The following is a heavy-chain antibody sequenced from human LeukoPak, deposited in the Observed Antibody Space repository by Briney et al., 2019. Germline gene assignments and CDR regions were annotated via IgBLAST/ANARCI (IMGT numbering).Heavy chain of an antibody. CDR2: IYYSGST. V-gene: IGHV4-59*01. CDR1: GGSISSYY. D-gene: IGHD3-9*01. Sequence: SETLSLTCTVSGGSISSYYWSWIRQPPGKGLEWIGYIYYSGSTNYSPSLKSRVTISVDTSKNQFSLKLSSVTAADTAVYYCARVPHYDILTGYDYYFDYWGQGTLVTVSS. CDR3: ARVPHYDILTGYDYYFDY. J-gene: IGHJ4*02.